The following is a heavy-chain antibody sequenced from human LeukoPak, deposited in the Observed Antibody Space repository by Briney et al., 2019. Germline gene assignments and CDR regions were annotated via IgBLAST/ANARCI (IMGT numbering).Heavy chain of an antibody. CDR1: DGSTTGYY. V-gene: IGHV4-39*07. CDR3: ARDGGLVVPAALNWFDP. D-gene: IGHD2-2*01. CDR2: IYYSGST. Sequence: SETLSLTCSVSDGSTTGYYWSWIRQPPGKGLEWIGSIYYSGSTYYNPSLKSRVTISVDTSKNQFSLKLSSVTAADTAVYYCARDGGLVVPAALNWFDPWGQGTLVTVSS. J-gene: IGHJ5*02.